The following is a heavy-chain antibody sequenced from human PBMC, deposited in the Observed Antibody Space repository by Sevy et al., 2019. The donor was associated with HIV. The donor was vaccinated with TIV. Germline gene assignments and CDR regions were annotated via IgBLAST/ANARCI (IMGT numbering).Heavy chain of an antibody. V-gene: IGHV4-59*02. CDR3: AEVSPSYYYGVGA. CDR1: GDSVSSGY. Sequence: SETLSLTCAVSGDSVSSGYWSWIRQPPGKGLEWIGYFYYSGRTDYNPSLKSRVTISVDTSKNQFSLKLTSVTAADTAVYYCAEVSPSYYYGVGAWGQGITVTVSS. J-gene: IGHJ6*02. CDR2: FYYSGRT.